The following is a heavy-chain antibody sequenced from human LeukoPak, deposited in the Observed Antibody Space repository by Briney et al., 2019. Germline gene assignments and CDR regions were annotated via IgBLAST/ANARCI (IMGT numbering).Heavy chain of an antibody. Sequence: GGSLRLSCAASRFAFSSSGMHWVRQAPGKGLEWVAYIRYDGSDKYYGDSVQGRFTISRDNSKNTLYLEMNSLRLDDTALYYCARDATVGAAYFDFWGRGALVAVSS. V-gene: IGHV3-30*02. CDR1: RFAFSSSG. CDR3: ARDATVGAAYFDF. D-gene: IGHD2-15*01. J-gene: IGHJ4*02. CDR2: IRYDGSDK.